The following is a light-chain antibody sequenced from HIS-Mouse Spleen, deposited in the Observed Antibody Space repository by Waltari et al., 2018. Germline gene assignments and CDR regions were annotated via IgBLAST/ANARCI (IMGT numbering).Light chain of an antibody. CDR3: NSRDSSGNHVV. CDR1: SLRSYY. CDR2: GKN. V-gene: IGLV3-19*01. Sequence: SSELTQDPAVSVALGQTVRITCQGDSLRSYYASWYQQKPGQAPLLGIHGKNNRPSGIQDRFSGSSSGNTASLTSTGAQAEDEADYYCNSRDSSGNHVVFGGGTKLTVL. J-gene: IGLJ2*01.